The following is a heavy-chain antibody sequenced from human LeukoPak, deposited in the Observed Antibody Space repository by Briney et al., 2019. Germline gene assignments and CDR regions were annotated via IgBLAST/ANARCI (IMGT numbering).Heavy chain of an antibody. CDR1: GYPFTGYY. CDR3: SREVDYGVRPPREY. Sequence: ASVELSCKAWGYPFTGYYIHCVRHAPERGRVLVGFLYPSSGGTNYAEKLEGRVTMTGDTSISTDYMELRRLRSDDAAVFYCSREVDYGVRPPREYWGQGTLGTVSS. CDR2: LYPSSGGT. D-gene: IGHD4/OR15-4a*01. J-gene: IGHJ3*01. V-gene: IGHV1-2*02.